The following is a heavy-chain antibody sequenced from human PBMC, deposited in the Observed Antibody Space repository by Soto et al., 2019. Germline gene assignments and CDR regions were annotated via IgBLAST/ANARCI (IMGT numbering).Heavy chain of an antibody. CDR3: ANLPLYGSGFDC. V-gene: IGHV3-9*01. J-gene: IGHJ4*02. Sequence: EVQLVESGGALVQPGGSLRLSCTASGFTFDDYAIHWVRQSPGKGLELISGISWNGDATGYADSVEGRFTISRDNAKNSLYLQMNSLRTEDTAMYFCANLPLYGSGFDCWGQGTLVTVAS. D-gene: IGHD3-10*01. CDR1: GFTFDDYA. CDR2: ISWNGDAT.